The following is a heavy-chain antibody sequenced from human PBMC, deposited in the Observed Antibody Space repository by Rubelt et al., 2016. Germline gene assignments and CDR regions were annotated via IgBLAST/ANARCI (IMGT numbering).Heavy chain of an antibody. CDR2: IYYSGST. D-gene: IGHD5-18*01. J-gene: IGHJ5*02. V-gene: IGHV4-59*01. CDR3: ARFTYTYGYDWIDP. Sequence: QVQLQESGPGLVKPSETLSLTCTVSGAFITNYYWSWIRQPPGKGLEWIGYIYYSGSTKYNPYLNSRVTMSVDTTNNQYALKLSSVTAADTGVYYWARFTYTYGYDWIDPWGQGTLVTVSS. CDR1: GAFITNYY.